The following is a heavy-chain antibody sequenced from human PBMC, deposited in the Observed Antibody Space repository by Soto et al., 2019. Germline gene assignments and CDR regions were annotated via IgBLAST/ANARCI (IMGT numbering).Heavy chain of an antibody. V-gene: IGHV3-21*01. Sequence: GGSLRLSCAASGFTFSSYSMNWVRQAPGKGLEWVSSISSSSSYIYYADSVKGRFTISRDNAKNSLYLQMNSLRAEDTAVYYCARVQTAYGYNYVDAFDIWGQGTMVTVSS. CDR1: GFTFSSYS. D-gene: IGHD5-12*01. CDR2: ISSSSSYI. CDR3: ARVQTAYGYNYVDAFDI. J-gene: IGHJ3*02.